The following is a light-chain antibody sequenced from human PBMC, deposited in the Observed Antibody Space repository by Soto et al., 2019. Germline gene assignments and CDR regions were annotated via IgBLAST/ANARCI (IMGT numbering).Light chain of an antibody. J-gene: IGKJ1*01. CDR1: QSISRY. Sequence: DIQITQSPSSLSSSLFYIFTITVLASQSISRYLNWYQQKPGKAPKFLIYAASNLQSGVPSRFSGSGSGTDFTLTISSLQPEDFATYYCLQHNTYPWTFGQGTKVDIK. CDR3: LQHNTYPWT. CDR2: AAS. V-gene: IGKV1-39*01.